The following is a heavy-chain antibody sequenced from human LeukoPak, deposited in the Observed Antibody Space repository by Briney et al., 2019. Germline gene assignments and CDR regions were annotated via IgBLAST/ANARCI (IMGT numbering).Heavy chain of an antibody. CDR1: GFTFSNYA. Sequence: GASLRLSCAASGFTFSNYAMSWVRQAPGKGLEWVSAILGSGGSTYYADSVKGRFTVSRDNSESTLYLQMNSLRAEDTALYYCAKWGDYDVLTGYYVPDYWGQGTLVTVSS. CDR2: ILGSGGST. J-gene: IGHJ4*02. D-gene: IGHD3-9*01. V-gene: IGHV3-23*01. CDR3: AKWGDYDVLTGYYVPDY.